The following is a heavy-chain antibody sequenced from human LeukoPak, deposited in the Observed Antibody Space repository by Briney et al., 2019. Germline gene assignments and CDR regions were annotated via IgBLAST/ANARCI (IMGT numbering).Heavy chain of an antibody. D-gene: IGHD6-13*01. V-gene: IGHV3-66*01. J-gene: IGHJ4*02. CDR2: IYSGGST. CDR3: VREAIAAAGTGGY. Sequence: GGSLRLSCAASGFTVSSNYMSWVRQAPGKGLEWVSVIYSGGSTYYADSVEGRFTISRDNSKNTLYLQMNSLRAEDTAVYYCVREAIAAAGTGGYWGQGTLVTVSS. CDR1: GFTVSSNY.